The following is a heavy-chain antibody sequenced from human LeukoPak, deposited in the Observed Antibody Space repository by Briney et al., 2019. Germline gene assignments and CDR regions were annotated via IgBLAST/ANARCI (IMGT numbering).Heavy chain of an antibody. CDR3: ARERTITAVPGAFDI. D-gene: IGHD6-13*01. CDR1: GDSISSSSYY. J-gene: IGHJ3*02. Sequence: SETLSLTCTVSGDSISSSSYYWGWIRQPPGKGLEWLASIYYSGSTYYNLSLKSRVTISVDTSKNQFSLKLSSVTAADTAVYYCARERTITAVPGAFDIWGQGTMVTVSS. CDR2: IYYSGST. V-gene: IGHV4-39*07.